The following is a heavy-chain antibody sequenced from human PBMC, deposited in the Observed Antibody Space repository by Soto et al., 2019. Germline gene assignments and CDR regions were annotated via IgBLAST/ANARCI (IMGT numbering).Heavy chain of an antibody. CDR1: GFTFSSYS. Sequence: PGGSLRLSCAASGFTFSSYSMNWVRQAPGKGLEWVSYISSSSSTIYYADSVKGRFTISRDNAKNSLYLQMNSLRDEDTAVYYCASANPEYSSSWYVVRGSYYYYGMDVWGQGTTVTVSS. CDR3: ASANPEYSSSWYVVRGSYYYYGMDV. CDR2: ISSSSSTI. J-gene: IGHJ6*02. V-gene: IGHV3-48*02. D-gene: IGHD6-13*01.